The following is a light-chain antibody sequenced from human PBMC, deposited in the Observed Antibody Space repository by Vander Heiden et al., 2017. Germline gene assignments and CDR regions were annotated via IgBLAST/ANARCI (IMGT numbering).Light chain of an antibody. CDR3: QHYDNSPPYT. V-gene: IGKV3D-20*01. CDR1: QIISNNY. CDR2: EAY. J-gene: IGKJ2*01. Sequence: EIVLTQYPATLSLSPGDRATLSCGASQIISNNYLAWYQQQPGLAPRLLIYEAYSRAAGIPDRFSGSGSGTDFTLTINRLEPEDFGIYYCQHYDNSPPYTFGQGTKLEIK.